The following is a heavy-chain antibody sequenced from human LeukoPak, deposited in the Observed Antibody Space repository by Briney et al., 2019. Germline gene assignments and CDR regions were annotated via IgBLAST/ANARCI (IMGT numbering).Heavy chain of an antibody. CDR3: AKPPIVGATGYFQH. V-gene: IGHV3-23*01. D-gene: IGHD1-26*01. Sequence: PGGSLRLSXAASGFTFSSYAMSWVRQAPGKGLEWVSAISGSGGSTYYADSVKGRFTISRDNPKNTLYLQMNSLRAEDTAVYYCAKPPIVGATGYFQHWGQGTLVTVSS. CDR1: GFTFSSYA. CDR2: ISGSGGST. J-gene: IGHJ1*01.